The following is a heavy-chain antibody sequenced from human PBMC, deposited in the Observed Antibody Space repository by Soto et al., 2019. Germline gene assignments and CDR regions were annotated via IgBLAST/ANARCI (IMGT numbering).Heavy chain of an antibody. J-gene: IGHJ1*01. CDR3: AKEWSRPGFQH. Sequence: ASVKVSCKASGYTFTSYAMNWVRQAPGQGLEWMGWINTNTGNPTYAQGFTGRFVFSLDTSVSTAYLQMNSLRAEDTAVYYCAKEWSRPGFQHWGQGTLVTVSS. CDR2: INTNTGNP. CDR1: GYTFTSYA. D-gene: IGHD2-15*01. V-gene: IGHV7-4-1*02.